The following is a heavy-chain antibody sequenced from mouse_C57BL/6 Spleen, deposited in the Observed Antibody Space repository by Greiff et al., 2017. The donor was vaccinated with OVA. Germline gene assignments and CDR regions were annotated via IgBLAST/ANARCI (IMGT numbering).Heavy chain of an antibody. V-gene: IGHV3-6*01. J-gene: IGHJ2*01. D-gene: IGHD2-2*01. CDR3: AGEAMVKGWYFDY. CDR2: ISYDGSN. CDR1: GYSITSGYY. Sequence: EVQRVESGPGLVKPSQSLSLTCSVTGYSITSGYYWNWIRQFPGNKLEWMGYISYDGSNNYNPSLKNRISITRDTSKNQFFLKLNSVTTEDTATYYCAGEAMVKGWYFDYWGQGTTLTVSS.